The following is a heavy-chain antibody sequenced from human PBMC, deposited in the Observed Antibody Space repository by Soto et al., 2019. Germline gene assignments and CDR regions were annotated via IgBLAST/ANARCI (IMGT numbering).Heavy chain of an antibody. Sequence: EVQLAESGGGLAQPGGSLRLSCAASGFTLSGYAMDWVRQAPGKGLEYVSGISSNGVGTYYANSVQGRFTISRDNSKNAVYLQMVSLRPEDVAVYYCARRARPDFYYMDGWGKGTTVTVSS. J-gene: IGHJ6*03. CDR3: ARRARPDFYYMDG. CDR2: ISSNGVGT. D-gene: IGHD6-6*01. CDR1: GFTLSGYA. V-gene: IGHV3-64*01.